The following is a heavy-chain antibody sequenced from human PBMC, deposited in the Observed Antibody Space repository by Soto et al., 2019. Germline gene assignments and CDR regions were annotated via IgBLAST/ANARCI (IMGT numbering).Heavy chain of an antibody. Sequence: SETLSLTCTVSGGSISSYYWSWIRQPPGKGLEWIGYIYYSGSTNYNPSLKSRVTISVDTSKNQFSLKLSSVTAADTAVYYCGRARSFRPDAFDIWGQGTMVTVSS. CDR1: GGSISSYY. CDR3: GRARSFRPDAFDI. D-gene: IGHD3-10*01. V-gene: IGHV4-59*01. CDR2: IYYSGST. J-gene: IGHJ3*02.